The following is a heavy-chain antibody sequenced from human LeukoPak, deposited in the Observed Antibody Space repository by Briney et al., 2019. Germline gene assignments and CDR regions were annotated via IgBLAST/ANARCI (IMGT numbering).Heavy chain of an antibody. D-gene: IGHD2-2*01. Sequence: GESLKISCKASEYTFTNYWIAWVRQMPGKGLERMGIIHPGDSETRYSPSFQGQVTISVDKSISTAYLQWSSLKASDTAMYYCARLLGYCSSNSCYGAFDIWGQGTMVTVSS. V-gene: IGHV5-51*01. CDR1: EYTFTNYW. J-gene: IGHJ3*02. CDR2: IHPGDSET. CDR3: ARLLGYCSSNSCYGAFDI.